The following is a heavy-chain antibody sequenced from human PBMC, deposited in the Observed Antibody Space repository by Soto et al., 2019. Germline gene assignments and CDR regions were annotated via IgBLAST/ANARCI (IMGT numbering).Heavy chain of an antibody. V-gene: IGHV1-18*01. CDR2: ISAYNGNT. J-gene: IGHJ6*02. CDR3: ARDSRSSDFWSGYYGASYNYYGMDV. D-gene: IGHD3-3*01. Sequence: ASVKVSCKASGYTFTSYGISWVRQAPGQGLEWMGWISAYNGNTNYAQKLQGRVTMTTDTSTSTAYMELRSLRSDDTAVYYCARDSRSSDFWSGYYGASYNYYGMDVWCQGTTVTVYS. CDR1: GYTFTSYG.